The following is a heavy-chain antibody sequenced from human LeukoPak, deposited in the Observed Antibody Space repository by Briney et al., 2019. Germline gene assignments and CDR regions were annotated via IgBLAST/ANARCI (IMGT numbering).Heavy chain of an antibody. CDR2: IIENGYDK. CDR1: GFTFNTYA. Sequence: GGSLRLSCAASGFTFNTYAMSWVRQAPGKGLEWVSGIIENGYDKYYADSVKGRFTISRDNSKNTLYLQMNSLRADDTAVYYCARDYVTPGITGTTSPLDYWGQGILVSVSS. CDR3: ARDYVTPGITGTTSPLDY. D-gene: IGHD1-7*01. V-gene: IGHV3-23*01. J-gene: IGHJ4*02.